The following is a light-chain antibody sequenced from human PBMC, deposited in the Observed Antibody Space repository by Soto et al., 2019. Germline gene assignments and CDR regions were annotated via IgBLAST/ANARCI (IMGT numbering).Light chain of an antibody. Sequence: DIQMTQSPSSLSASVGDRVTITCRASPGISNYLAWYQQKPGKVPRRLIYAASTLQSGVPSRFSGSGSGTDFTLTISSLQPEDVAMYYWQKYNSVPLPFGGGTKVEIK. V-gene: IGKV1-27*01. CDR3: QKYNSVPLP. CDR2: AAS. CDR1: PGISNY. J-gene: IGKJ4*01.